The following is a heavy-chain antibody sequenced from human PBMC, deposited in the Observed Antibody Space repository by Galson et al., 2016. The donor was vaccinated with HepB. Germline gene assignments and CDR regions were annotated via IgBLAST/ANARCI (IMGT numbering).Heavy chain of an antibody. Sequence: SETLSLTCTVSGCSITSGNYYWAWIRQPPGKGLEWIGPISHSGITYYNPSLKRRVTVSVDTSKNQFSLKMNSVTAADTAVYYCARDTYFYDGIGLDYWGQGTLFTVSA. CDR1: GCSITSGNYY. CDR3: ARDTYFYDGIGLDY. V-gene: IGHV4-39*01. D-gene: IGHD3-22*01. J-gene: IGHJ4*02. CDR2: ISHSGIT.